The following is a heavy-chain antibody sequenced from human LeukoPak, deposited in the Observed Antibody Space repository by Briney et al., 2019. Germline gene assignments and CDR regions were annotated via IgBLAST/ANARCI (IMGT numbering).Heavy chain of an antibody. D-gene: IGHD3-16*01. J-gene: IGHJ4*02. CDR3: AKGGWGTVLDY. CDR1: GFTVSSNY. CDR2: ISGSGDST. V-gene: IGHV3-23*01. Sequence: GGSLRLSCAASGFTVSSNYMNWVRQAPGKGLEWVSTISGSGDSTYYSDSVKGRFTISRDNSENTLYLQLNSLRAEDTAVYYCAKGGWGTVLDYWGQGTLVTVSP.